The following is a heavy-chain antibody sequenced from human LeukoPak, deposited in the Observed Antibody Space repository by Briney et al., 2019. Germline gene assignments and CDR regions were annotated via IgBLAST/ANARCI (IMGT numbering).Heavy chain of an antibody. D-gene: IGHD2-2*01. CDR3: ARGLGYCSSTSCYDLLTDY. CDR1: GFTFSSYS. J-gene: IGHJ4*02. V-gene: IGHV3-21*01. CDR2: ISSSSSYI. Sequence: GGSLRLSCAASGFTFSSYSMNRVRQAPGKGVEWVSSISSSSSYIYYADSVKGRFTISRDNAKNSLYLQMNSLRAEDTAVYYCARGLGYCSSTSCYDLLTDYWGQGTLVTVSS.